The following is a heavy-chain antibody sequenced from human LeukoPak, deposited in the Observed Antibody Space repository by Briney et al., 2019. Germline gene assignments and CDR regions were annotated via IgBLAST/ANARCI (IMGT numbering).Heavy chain of an antibody. CDR1: GLPFSSYA. CDR3: VRGYSFGPYGMDV. D-gene: IGHD2-15*01. J-gene: IGHJ6*02. CDR2: ISDSGGST. V-gene: IGHV3-64D*09. Sequence: GGSLRLSCSASGLPFSSYAMHCVRQAPGKGLEYVSAISDSGGSTYYADSVKGRFTISRDNSKNTLYLQMSSLRAEDTAVYFCVRGYSFGPYGMDVWGQGTTVTVSS.